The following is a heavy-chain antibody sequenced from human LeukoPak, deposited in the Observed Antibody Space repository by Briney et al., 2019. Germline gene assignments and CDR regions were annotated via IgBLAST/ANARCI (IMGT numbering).Heavy chain of an antibody. V-gene: IGHV1-46*01. CDR1: GYTFTSYY. Sequence: ASVKVSCKASGYTFTSYYMHWVRQAPGQGLEWMGIINPSGGSTSYAQKFQGRVTMTRDTSTSTVYMELSSLRSEDTAVYYCARDPRITIFGVVIPDAFDIWGQGTMVTVSS. D-gene: IGHD3-3*01. CDR3: ARDPRITIFGVVIPDAFDI. J-gene: IGHJ3*02. CDR2: INPSGGST.